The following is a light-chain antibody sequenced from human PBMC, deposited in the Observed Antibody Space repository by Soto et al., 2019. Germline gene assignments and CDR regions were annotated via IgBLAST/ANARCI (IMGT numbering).Light chain of an antibody. CDR2: GAS. CDR1: QSVSSY. V-gene: IGKV3-15*01. J-gene: IGKJ2*01. Sequence: EIVLTQSPATLSLSPGERATLSCRASQSVSSYFAWYQQKPGQAPRLLIYGASTRTTGIPARFSGSGSGTEFTLTISSLQSEDFSVYYCHQYNNWPPYTFGQGTKLEIK. CDR3: HQYNNWPPYT.